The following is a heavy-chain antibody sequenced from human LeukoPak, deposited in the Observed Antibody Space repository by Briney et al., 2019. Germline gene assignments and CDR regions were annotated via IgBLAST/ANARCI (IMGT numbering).Heavy chain of an antibody. D-gene: IGHD3-10*01. CDR1: GYTFTAYY. CDR3: ARDRELLWFGATPGGPDY. J-gene: IGHJ4*02. Sequence: GASVKVSCKASGYTFTAYYIHLVRQAPGQGLECVGWINPNSGGTNYSQKFQGRVTMTRDTSISTAYMELSRLRSDDTAVYYCARDRELLWFGATPGGPDYWGQGTLVTVSS. CDR2: INPNSGGT. V-gene: IGHV1-2*02.